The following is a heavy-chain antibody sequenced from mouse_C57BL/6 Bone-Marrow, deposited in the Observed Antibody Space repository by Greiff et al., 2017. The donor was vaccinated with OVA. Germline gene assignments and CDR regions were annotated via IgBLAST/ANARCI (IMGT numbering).Heavy chain of an antibody. Sequence: VQLQQSGAELVKPGASVKMSCKASGYAFSSYWMNWVKQRPGKGLEWIGQLYPGDGDTNYNGKFKGKATLTADKSSSTAYMQLSSLTSEDSAVDFCARSAWLISLYYFDDWGQGTTLTVSS. J-gene: IGHJ2*01. CDR2: LYPGDGDT. D-gene: IGHD1-3*01. V-gene: IGHV1-80*01. CDR1: GYAFSSYW. CDR3: ARSAWLISLYYFDD.